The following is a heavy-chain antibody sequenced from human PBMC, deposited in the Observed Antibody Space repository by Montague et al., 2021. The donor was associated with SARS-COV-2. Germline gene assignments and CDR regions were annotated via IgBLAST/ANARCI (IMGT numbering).Heavy chain of an antibody. Sequence: PALVKPTQTLTLTCTFSGFSLSTSGMCASWIRQPPGKALEWLARIDWDDDKCYSTSLKTRLTISKDTSKNQVVLTMTNMDPADTATYYCARVAVAGFPRFDPWGQGTLVTVSS. CDR2: IDWDDDK. J-gene: IGHJ5*02. CDR1: GFSLSTSGMC. D-gene: IGHD6-19*01. CDR3: ARVAVAGFPRFDP. V-gene: IGHV2-70*11.